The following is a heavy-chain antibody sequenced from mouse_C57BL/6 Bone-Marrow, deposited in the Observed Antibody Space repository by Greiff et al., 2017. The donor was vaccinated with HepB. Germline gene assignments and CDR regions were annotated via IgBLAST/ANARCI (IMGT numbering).Heavy chain of an antibody. CDR1: GYTFTEYT. CDR2: FYPGSGSI. D-gene: IGHD1-1*01. J-gene: IGHJ1*03. CDR3: ARHERNYYGSSYVEWYFDV. Sequence: VQLQQSRAELVKPGASVKLSCKASGYTFTEYTIHWVKQRSGQGLEWIGWFYPGSGSIKYNEKFKDKATLTADKSSSTVYMELSRLTSEDSAVYFCARHERNYYGSSYVEWYFDVWGTGTTVTVSS. V-gene: IGHV1-62-2*01.